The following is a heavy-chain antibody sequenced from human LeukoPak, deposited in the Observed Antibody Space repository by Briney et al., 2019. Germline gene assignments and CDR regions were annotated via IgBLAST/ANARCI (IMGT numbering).Heavy chain of an antibody. CDR1: GFTFSSYW. D-gene: IGHD6-19*01. V-gene: IGHV3-74*01. CDR3: ARVRLGVAGRYFDY. CDR2: INSDGSST. Sequence: GVSLRLSCAASGFTFSSYWMHWVRQAPGKGLVWVSRINSDGSSTSYADSVKGRFTISRDNAKNTLYLQMNSLRAEDTAVYYCARVRLGVAGRYFDYWGQGTLVTVSS. J-gene: IGHJ4*02.